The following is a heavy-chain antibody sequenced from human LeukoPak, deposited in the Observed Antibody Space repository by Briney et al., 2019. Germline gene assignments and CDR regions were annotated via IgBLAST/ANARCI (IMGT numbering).Heavy chain of an antibody. Sequence: GGSLRLSCAASGFTFSSFAMNWVRQAPGKGLEWVSSISGSGGSTYYADSVQGRFTISRDNSKNTLYLQMNSLRAEDTAVYYCAKYLGSGTSFDDWGQRTLVTVSS. CDR1: GFTFSSFA. CDR3: AKYLGSGTSFDD. V-gene: IGHV3-23*01. CDR2: ISGSGGST. J-gene: IGHJ4*02. D-gene: IGHD3-10*01.